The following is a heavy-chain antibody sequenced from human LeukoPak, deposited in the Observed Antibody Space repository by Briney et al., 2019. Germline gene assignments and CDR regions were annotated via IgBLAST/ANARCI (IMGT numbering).Heavy chain of an antibody. CDR2: IYRSGSI. J-gene: IGHJ1*01. V-gene: IGHV4-39*01. Sequence: SETLSLXCTVSGGSSSSSSYYWGWNRQPPGKGPEWIGDIYRSGSIYYNPSLKSRVSMSVDTSENQFSLELTSVTAADTAVYYCARRRYYDSTGYLDWGQGTLVTVSS. CDR3: ARRRYYDSTGYLD. CDR1: GGSSSSSSYY. D-gene: IGHD3-22*01.